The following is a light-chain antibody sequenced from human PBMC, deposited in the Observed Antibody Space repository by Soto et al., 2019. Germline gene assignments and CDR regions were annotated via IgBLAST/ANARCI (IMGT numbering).Light chain of an antibody. CDR1: QGISSY. CDR3: QKYSSVIT. V-gene: IGKV1-27*01. J-gene: IGKJ5*01. CDR2: AAS. Sequence: DIQMTQSPSSLSASVGDRVTITCRASQGISSYLAWYQQKLGKVPKLLISAASTLQSGVPSRFSGSGSGTDFTLTNSSLQPEDVATYYCQKYSSVITFGQRTRLEIK.